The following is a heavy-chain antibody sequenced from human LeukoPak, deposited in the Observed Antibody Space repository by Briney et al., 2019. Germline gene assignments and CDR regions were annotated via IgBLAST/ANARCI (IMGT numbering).Heavy chain of an antibody. Sequence: GRSLRLSCAASGFTFDDYAMHWVRQAPGKGLEWVSGISWNSGSIGYADSVKGRFTISRDNAKNSLYLQMNSLRAEDTALYYCAKDYSSSWYQDPPDNWFDPWGQGTLVTVSS. CDR1: GFTFDDYA. CDR2: ISWNSGSI. D-gene: IGHD6-13*01. V-gene: IGHV3-9*01. J-gene: IGHJ5*02. CDR3: AKDYSSSWYQDPPDNWFDP.